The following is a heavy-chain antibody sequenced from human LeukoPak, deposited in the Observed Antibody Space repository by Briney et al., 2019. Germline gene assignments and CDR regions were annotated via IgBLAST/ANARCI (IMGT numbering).Heavy chain of an antibody. CDR1: GFTFSSYE. Sequence: AGGSLRLSCAASGFTFSSYEMNWVRQAPGKGLEWVSYISSSGSTIYYADSVKGLFTISRDNAKNSLYLQMNSLRAEDTAVYYCASTPWIYGGNSGDAFDIWGQGTMVTVSS. CDR3: ASTPWIYGGNSGDAFDI. CDR2: ISSSGSTI. J-gene: IGHJ3*02. D-gene: IGHD4-23*01. V-gene: IGHV3-48*03.